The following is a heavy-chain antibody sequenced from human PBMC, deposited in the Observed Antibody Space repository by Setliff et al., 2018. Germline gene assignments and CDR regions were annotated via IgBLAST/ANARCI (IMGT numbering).Heavy chain of an antibody. J-gene: IGHJ4*02. Sequence: GGSLRLSCAASGFTFSSYSMNWVRQAPGKGPEWVSSISTSGTYIYYADSVKGRFTISRDNAKNSLYLQMNSLRAEDTAVYYCVRDLHWGFDYWGLGTLVTVSS. CDR1: GFTFSSYS. V-gene: IGHV3-21*01. CDR3: VRDLHWGFDY. D-gene: IGHD7-27*01. CDR2: ISTSGTYI.